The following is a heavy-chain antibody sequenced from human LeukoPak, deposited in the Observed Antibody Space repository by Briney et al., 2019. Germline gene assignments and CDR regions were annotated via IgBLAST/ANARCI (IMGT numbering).Heavy chain of an antibody. D-gene: IGHD2-2*01. CDR3: ARDGSGVVVPAANPNYYYYYMDV. CDR1: GYTFTSYY. CDR2: INPSGGST. V-gene: IGHV1-46*01. Sequence: ASVKVSCKASGYTFTSYYMHWVRQAPGQGLEWMGIINPSGGSTSYAQKFQGRVTMTRDTSTSTVYMELSSLRSEDTAVYYCARDGSGVVVPAANPNYYYYYMDVWGKGTTVTVSS. J-gene: IGHJ6*03.